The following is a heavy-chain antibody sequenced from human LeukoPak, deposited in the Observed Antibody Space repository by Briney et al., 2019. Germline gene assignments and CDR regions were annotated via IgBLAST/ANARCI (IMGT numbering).Heavy chain of an antibody. CDR1: GGSFSGYY. CDR3: ARHEYSYGYYYYYYMDV. J-gene: IGHJ6*03. V-gene: IGHV4-34*01. CDR2: INHSGST. Sequence: SETLSLTCAVYGGSFSGYYWSWIRQPPGKGLEWIGEINHSGSTNYNPSLKSRVTISVDTSKNQFSLKLSSVTAADTAVYYCARHEYSYGYYYYYYMDVWGKGTTVTISS. D-gene: IGHD5-18*01.